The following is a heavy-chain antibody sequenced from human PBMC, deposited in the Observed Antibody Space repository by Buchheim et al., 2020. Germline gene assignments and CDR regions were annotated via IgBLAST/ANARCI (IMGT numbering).Heavy chain of an antibody. V-gene: IGHV3-21*06. Sequence: EVQLVESGGGLVKPGGSLRLSCAASGFTFSIYGMNWVRQAPGKGLEWVSSISGTSSFIYYADSVKGRFTISRDNAKNSLYLQMTSLRAEDTTVYYCARAESGDTVYWGQGTL. CDR3: ARAESGDTVY. CDR1: GFTFSIYG. CDR2: ISGTSSFI. J-gene: IGHJ4*02. D-gene: IGHD2-21*02.